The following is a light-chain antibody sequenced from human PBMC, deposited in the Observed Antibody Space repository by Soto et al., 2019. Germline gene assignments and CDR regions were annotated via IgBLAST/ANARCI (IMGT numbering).Light chain of an antibody. J-gene: IGLJ1*01. Sequence: QSVLTQPASESGSPGQSTTISCTGTSSDVGGYNYVSWYQQHPGKAPKFMIYDVSNRPSGVSNRFSGSKSGNTASLTISGLQAEDEADYYCSSYTTSNTRQIVFGTGTKVTVL. CDR2: DVS. V-gene: IGLV2-14*01. CDR3: SSYTTSNTRQIV. CDR1: SSDVGGYNY.